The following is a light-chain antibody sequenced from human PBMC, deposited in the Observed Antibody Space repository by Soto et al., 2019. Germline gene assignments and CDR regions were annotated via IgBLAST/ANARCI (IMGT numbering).Light chain of an antibody. Sequence: QSALTQPASVSGSPGQSITISCTGTSSDVGGYNYVSWYQSHPGEAPKLIIYDVSNRPSGVSNRFSGSKSGNTASLTISGLQAEDEADYYCSSYTSSSTPYVFGTGTKVTVL. CDR2: DVS. CDR1: SSDVGGYNY. J-gene: IGLJ1*01. CDR3: SSYTSSSTPYV. V-gene: IGLV2-14*03.